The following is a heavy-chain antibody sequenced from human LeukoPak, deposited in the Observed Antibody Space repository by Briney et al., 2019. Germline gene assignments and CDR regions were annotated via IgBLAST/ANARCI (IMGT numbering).Heavy chain of an antibody. Sequence: PSQTLSLTCTVSSDSINSGNYYWNWIRQPAGKGLEWIGRIYTSGSTNYNPSLKSRVTISVDTSKNQFSLKLSSVTAADTAVYYCASESGTGDFDYWGQGTLVTVSS. CDR1: SDSINSGNYY. CDR2: IYTSGST. J-gene: IGHJ4*02. CDR3: ASESGTGDFDY. D-gene: IGHD1-26*01. V-gene: IGHV4-61*02.